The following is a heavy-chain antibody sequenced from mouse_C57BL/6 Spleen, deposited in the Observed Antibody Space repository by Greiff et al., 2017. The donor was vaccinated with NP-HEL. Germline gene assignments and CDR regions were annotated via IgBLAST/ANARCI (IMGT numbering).Heavy chain of an antibody. CDR2: IDPSDSYT. V-gene: IGHV1-50*01. J-gene: IGHJ4*01. Sequence: QVQLQQPGAELVKPGASVKLSCKASGYTFTSYWMQWVKQRPGQGLEWIGEIDPSDSYTNYNQQFKGKATLTVDTSSSTAYMQRSSLTSEDSAVYYCASQLGRGSMDYWGQGTSVTVSS. CDR3: ASQLGRGSMDY. D-gene: IGHD4-1*02. CDR1: GYTFTSYW.